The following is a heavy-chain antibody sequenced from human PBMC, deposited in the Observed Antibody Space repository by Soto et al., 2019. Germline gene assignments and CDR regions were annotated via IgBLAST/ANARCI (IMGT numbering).Heavy chain of an antibody. CDR2: IWYDGSNK. J-gene: IGHJ4*02. CDR3: ARDLMSCSGGSCGLDY. V-gene: IGHV3-33*01. D-gene: IGHD2-15*01. Sequence: GGSLRLSCAASGFTFSSYGMHWVRQAPGKGLEWVAVIWYDGSNKYYADSVKGRFTISRDNSKNTLYLQMNSLRAEDTAVYYCARDLMSCSGGSCGLDYWGQGTLVTVSS. CDR1: GFTFSSYG.